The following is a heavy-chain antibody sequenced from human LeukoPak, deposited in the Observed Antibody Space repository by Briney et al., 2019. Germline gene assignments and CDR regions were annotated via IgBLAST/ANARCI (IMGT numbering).Heavy chain of an antibody. Sequence: SETLSLTRSVSGGSISSSDYYWSWIRQPPGKGLEWLGNIYYTGSTSYNPSLKSRVTLSVDTFKNQFSLHLSSVTAADTAVYYCARENYCTNGVCWAFDPWGQGTLVTVSS. J-gene: IGHJ5*02. CDR2: IYYTGST. D-gene: IGHD2-8*01. CDR3: ARENYCTNGVCWAFDP. CDR1: GGSISSSDYY. V-gene: IGHV4-39*07.